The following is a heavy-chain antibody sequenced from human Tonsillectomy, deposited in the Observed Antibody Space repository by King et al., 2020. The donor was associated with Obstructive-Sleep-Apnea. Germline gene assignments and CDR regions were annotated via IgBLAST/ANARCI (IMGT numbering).Heavy chain of an antibody. V-gene: IGHV4-34*01. J-gene: IGHJ6*02. Sequence: VQLQQGGAGLLKPSETLSLTCAVYGGSFSNSYWTWISQPPGKGLGWIVEINLSGGSNCTPSLKSRVTISVETSKNQFSRKVTSVSAADTAVYYCGRVAEECSIRGYGMDVWGQGTTVTVSS. CDR1: GGSFSNSY. CDR3: GRVAEECSIRGYGMDV. D-gene: IGHD2-2*01. CDR2: INLSGGS.